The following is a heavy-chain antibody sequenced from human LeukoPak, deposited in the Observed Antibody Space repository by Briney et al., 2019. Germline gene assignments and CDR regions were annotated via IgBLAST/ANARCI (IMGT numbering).Heavy chain of an antibody. J-gene: IGHJ4*02. Sequence: GGSLRLSCAASGFTFSSYSMNWVRQAPGKGLEWVSSISSSSSYIYYADSVKGRFTISRDNAKNSLYLQMNGLRAEDTAVYYCARGILDTAMVKTNWGQGTLVTVSS. V-gene: IGHV3-21*01. CDR1: GFTFSSYS. CDR3: ARGILDTAMVKTN. CDR2: ISSSSSYI. D-gene: IGHD5-18*01.